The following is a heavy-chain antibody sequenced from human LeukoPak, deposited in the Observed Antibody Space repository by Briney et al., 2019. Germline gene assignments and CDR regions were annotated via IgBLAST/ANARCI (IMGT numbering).Heavy chain of an antibody. V-gene: IGHV3-21*01. J-gene: IGHJ4*02. CDR2: ITSPVGRM. D-gene: IGHD6-19*01. Sequence: GGSLRLSCAASGFTFSTYSMNWVRQAPGKGLEWVSSITSPVGRMYYADSLKGRITISRDNARSTLYLQMNSLRAEDTAVYYCATDGRSSGWYGFDYWGQGTLVTISS. CDR1: GFTFSTYS. CDR3: ATDGRSSGWYGFDY.